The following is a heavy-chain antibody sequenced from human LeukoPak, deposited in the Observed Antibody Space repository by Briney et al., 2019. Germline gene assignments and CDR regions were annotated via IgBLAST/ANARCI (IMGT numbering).Heavy chain of an antibody. CDR1: GVSMRTGLYY. CDR2: IYPSGNT. D-gene: IGHD3-3*01. J-gene: IGHJ5*02. V-gene: IGHV4-61*02. CDR3: ARGQYDFWSGYDVNWFDP. Sequence: SETLSLTCAGSGVSMRTGLYYWNWIRQPAGKGLEWIGRIYPSGNTNYNPSLESRVTISVDTAKNQFSLKLISVTAADTALYYCARGQYDFWSGYDVNWFDPWGQGTLVTVSS.